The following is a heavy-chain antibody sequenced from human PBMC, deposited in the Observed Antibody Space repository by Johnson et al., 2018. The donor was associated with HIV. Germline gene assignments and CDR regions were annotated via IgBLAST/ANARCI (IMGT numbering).Heavy chain of an antibody. Sequence: VQLVESGGGLVQPGGSLRLSCAASGFTFSSYWMSWVRQAPGKGLEWVANIKQDGSEKYYVDSVKGRFTISRDNAKKSLYLQMNSLRAEDTAFYSRAASQYSSRRHDAFDIWGQGTMVTVSS. CDR1: GFTFSSYW. CDR3: AASQYSSRRHDAFDI. D-gene: IGHD6-13*01. J-gene: IGHJ3*02. CDR2: IKQDGSEK. V-gene: IGHV3-7*02.